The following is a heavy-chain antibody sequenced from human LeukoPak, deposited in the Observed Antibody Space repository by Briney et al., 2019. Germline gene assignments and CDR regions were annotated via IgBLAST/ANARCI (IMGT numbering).Heavy chain of an antibody. CDR3: AKMSPYQLLSDY. CDR1: GFTFSSYG. Sequence: GGSLRLSCAASGFTFSSYGMHWVRQAPGKGLEWVAFIRYDGSNKYYADSVKGRFTISRDNSKNTLYLQMNRLRAEDTAVYYCAKMSPYQLLSDYWGQGTLVTVSS. V-gene: IGHV3-30*02. D-gene: IGHD2-2*01. J-gene: IGHJ4*02. CDR2: IRYDGSNK.